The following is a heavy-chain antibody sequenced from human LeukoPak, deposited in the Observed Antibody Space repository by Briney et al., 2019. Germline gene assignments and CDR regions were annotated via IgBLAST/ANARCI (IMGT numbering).Heavy chain of an antibody. Sequence: GGSLRLSCAASGFTFSSYSMNWARQAPGKGLEWVSSISSSSSYIYYADSVKGRFTISRDNAKNSLYLQMNSLRAEDTAVYYCARDKDTAMVGDLIDYWGQGTLVTVSS. CDR1: GFTFSSYS. D-gene: IGHD5-18*01. CDR3: ARDKDTAMVGDLIDY. CDR2: ISSSSSYI. J-gene: IGHJ4*02. V-gene: IGHV3-21*01.